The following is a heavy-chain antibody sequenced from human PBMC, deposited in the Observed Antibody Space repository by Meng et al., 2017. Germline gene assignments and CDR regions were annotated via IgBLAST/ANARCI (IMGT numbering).Heavy chain of an antibody. CDR1: GYTFTDYY. D-gene: IGHD6-13*01. Sequence: EVQLISSGAEVKKHWATMKISCKVSGYTFTDYYMHWVQQAPGKGLEWMGLVDPEDGETIYAEKFQGRVTITADTSTDTAYMELSSLRSEDTAVYYCATFSYSSSWYGGGTLEGKIDYWGQGTLVTVSS. V-gene: IGHV1-69-2*01. CDR3: ATFSYSSSWYGGGTLEGKIDY. J-gene: IGHJ4*02. CDR2: VDPEDGET.